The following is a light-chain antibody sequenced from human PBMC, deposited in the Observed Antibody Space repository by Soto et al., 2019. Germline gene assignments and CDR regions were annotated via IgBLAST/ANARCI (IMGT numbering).Light chain of an antibody. Sequence: QSALTQPASVSGSPGQSITISCTGTSSDIGSNNYVSWFQQRPGKAPTLIIYEVSNRPSGVSNHFSGSKSGHTASLTISGLLPEDEAEYYCSSYTTTTRLFGGGTKLTVL. J-gene: IGLJ3*02. CDR2: EVS. CDR3: SSYTTTTRL. V-gene: IGLV2-14*01. CDR1: SSDIGSNNY.